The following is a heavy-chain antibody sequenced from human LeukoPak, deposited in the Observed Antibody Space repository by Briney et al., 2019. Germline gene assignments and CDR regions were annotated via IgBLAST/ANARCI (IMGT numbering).Heavy chain of an antibody. CDR1: GFTFGDYS. V-gene: IGHV3-49*04. J-gene: IGHJ6*03. CDR3: TREAGTSFGYYYYYMDV. D-gene: IGHD1-1*01. Sequence: GGSLRLSCTASGFTFGDYSMSWVRQAPGKGLEWVGFIRSKAYGGTTEYAASVKGRFTISRDDSKSIAYLQMNSLKPEDTAVYYCTREAGTSFGYYYYYMDVWGKGTTVTVSS. CDR2: IRSKAYGGTT.